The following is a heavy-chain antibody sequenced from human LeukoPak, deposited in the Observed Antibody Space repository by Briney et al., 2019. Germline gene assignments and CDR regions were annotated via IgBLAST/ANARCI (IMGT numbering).Heavy chain of an antibody. CDR3: AKGLGSYYYYMDV. V-gene: IGHV3-30*02. CDR2: IRYDGSNK. Sequence: GGSLRLSCAASGFTFSSYGVHWVRQAPGKGLEWVAFIRYDGSNKYYADSVKGRFTISRDNSKNTLYLQMNSLRAEDTAVYYCAKGLGSYYYYMDVWGKGTTVTVSS. CDR1: GFTFSSYG. D-gene: IGHD3-10*01. J-gene: IGHJ6*03.